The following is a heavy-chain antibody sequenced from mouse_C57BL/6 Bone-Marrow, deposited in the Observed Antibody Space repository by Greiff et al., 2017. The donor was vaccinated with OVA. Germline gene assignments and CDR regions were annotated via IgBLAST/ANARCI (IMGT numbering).Heavy chain of an antibody. Sequence: VQLQQSGPELVKPGASVKISCKASGYAFSSSWMNWVKQRPGKGLEWIGRIYPGDGDTNYNGKFKGKATLTADQSSSTAYMQLSSLTSEDSAVYFCAQGDFDYWGQGTTLTVSS. CDR1: GYAFSSSW. CDR2: IYPGDGDT. CDR3: AQGDFDY. J-gene: IGHJ2*01. V-gene: IGHV1-82*01.